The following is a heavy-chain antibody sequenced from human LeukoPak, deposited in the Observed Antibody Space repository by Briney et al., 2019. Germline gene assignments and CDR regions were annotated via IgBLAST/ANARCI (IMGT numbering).Heavy chain of an antibody. J-gene: IGHJ4*02. V-gene: IGHV4-4*07. D-gene: IGHD3-22*01. CDR3: ASTYGRYDSSVYYPLGKFDY. CDR1: GGSISSYY. Sequence: SETLSLTCTVSGGSISSYYWSWIRQPAGKGLEWIGRIYTSGSTNYNPSLKSRVTMSVDTSKNQFSLKLSSVTAADTAVYYCASTYGRYDSSVYYPLGKFDYWGQGTLVTVSS. CDR2: IYTSGST.